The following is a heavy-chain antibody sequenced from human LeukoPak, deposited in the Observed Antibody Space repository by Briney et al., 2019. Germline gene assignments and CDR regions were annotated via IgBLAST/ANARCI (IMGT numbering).Heavy chain of an antibody. V-gene: IGHV3-48*03. Sequence: GGSLRLSCAASGFTFSSYEMNWVRQAPGKGLEWVSYISSSGSTIYYADSVKGRFTISRDNAKNSLYLQMNSLRAEDTAVYYCARVSWLLFPPDYWGQGTLVTVSS. D-gene: IGHD2-21*02. CDR1: GFTFSSYE. CDR3: ARVSWLLFPPDY. CDR2: ISSSGSTI. J-gene: IGHJ4*02.